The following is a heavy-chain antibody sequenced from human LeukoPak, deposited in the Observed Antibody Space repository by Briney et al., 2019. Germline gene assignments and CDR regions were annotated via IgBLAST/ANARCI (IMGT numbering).Heavy chain of an antibody. V-gene: IGHV4-39*01. Sequence: SETLSLTCNVSGGSIVTSAYSWGWVRQPPGKGLEYIGNIYYSRSAYYNPSLKSRVTLSVDTSNRQFSLSLTSVTAADTAVYYCATLSGDSWGHGTLVTVSS. CDR2: IYYSRSA. J-gene: IGHJ5*01. CDR1: GGSIVTSAYS. D-gene: IGHD3-16*02. CDR3: ATLSGDS.